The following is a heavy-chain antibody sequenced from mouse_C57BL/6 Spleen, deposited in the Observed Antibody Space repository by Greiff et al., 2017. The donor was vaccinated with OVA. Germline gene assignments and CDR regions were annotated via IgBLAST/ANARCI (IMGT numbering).Heavy chain of an antibody. CDR1: GYTFTSYW. V-gene: IGHV1-55*01. Sequence: QVQLQQPGAELVKPGASVKMSCKASGYTFTSYWITWVKQRPGQGLEWIGDIYPGSGSTNYNEKFKSKATLTVDTSSSTAYMQLSSLSSEDSAVYYCASCHYYGSSWYFDVWGTGTTVTVSS. D-gene: IGHD1-1*01. CDR3: ASCHYYGSSWYFDV. CDR2: IYPGSGST. J-gene: IGHJ1*03.